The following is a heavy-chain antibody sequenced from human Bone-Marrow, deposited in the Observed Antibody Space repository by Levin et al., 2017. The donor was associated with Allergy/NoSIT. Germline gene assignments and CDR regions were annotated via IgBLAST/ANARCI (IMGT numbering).Heavy chain of an antibody. CDR1: GYTFTSYG. J-gene: IGHJ4*02. D-gene: IGHD6-13*01. Sequence: ASVKVSCKASGYTFTSYGISWVRQAPGHGLEWMGWISAYNGNTNYAQKLQGRVTVTTDTSTSTAYMELRSLRSDDTAVYYCARDEGIAGAFDYWGQGTLVTVSS. V-gene: IGHV1-18*01. CDR3: ARDEGIAGAFDY. CDR2: ISAYNGNT.